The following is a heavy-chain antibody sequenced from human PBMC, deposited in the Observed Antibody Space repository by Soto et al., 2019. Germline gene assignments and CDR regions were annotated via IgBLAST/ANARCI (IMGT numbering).Heavy chain of an antibody. D-gene: IGHD2-15*01. CDR1: GLTFGNYW. V-gene: IGHV3-7*03. Sequence: PGGSLRLSCAASGLTFGNYWMTWVRQAPGKGLEWVANIKQDGSEKYYVDSVKGRFTISRDNAKNSLYLQMNSLRAEDTAVYYCARGCSGGSCYSIWFDYWGQGTQVTVSS. J-gene: IGHJ4*02. CDR2: IKQDGSEK. CDR3: ARGCSGGSCYSIWFDY.